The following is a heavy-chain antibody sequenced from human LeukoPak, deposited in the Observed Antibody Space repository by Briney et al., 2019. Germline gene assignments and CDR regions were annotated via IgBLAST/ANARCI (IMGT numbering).Heavy chain of an antibody. CDR3: ARRLWFGDTPLDY. D-gene: IGHD3-10*01. V-gene: IGHV4-34*01. CDR2: INHSGST. Sequence: PSETLSLTCAVYGGSFSGYYWSWIRQPPGKGLEWIGEINHSGSTNYNPSLKSRVTISVDTSKNQSSLKLSSVTAADTAVYYCARRLWFGDTPLDYWGQGTLVTVSS. CDR1: GGSFSGYY. J-gene: IGHJ4*02.